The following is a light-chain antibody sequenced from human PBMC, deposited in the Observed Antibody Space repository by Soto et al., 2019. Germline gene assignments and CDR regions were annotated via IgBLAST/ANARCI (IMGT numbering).Light chain of an antibody. Sequence: QGVVTQEPSLTVSPGGTVTLTCATSTVAVTSGYYPNWFQQKPGQAPRALIYSTNNKYSWTPARFSGSLLGGKAALTLSGVQPEDEADYYCLLYYGGQLGVFGGGTKLTVL. CDR1: TVAVTSGYY. CDR2: STN. CDR3: LLYYGGQLGV. V-gene: IGLV7-43*01. J-gene: IGLJ2*01.